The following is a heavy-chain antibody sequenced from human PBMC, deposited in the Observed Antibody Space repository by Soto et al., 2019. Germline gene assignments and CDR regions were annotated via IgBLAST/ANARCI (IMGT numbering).Heavy chain of an antibody. J-gene: IGHJ3*02. CDR3: ARSRNVAEFNDYGGNYHGCDS. D-gene: IGHD4-17*01. CDR1: GGSVNSHA. Sequence: QVQLEQSGAEVKKAGSSVKVSCKAFGGSVNSHAISWVRQAPGQGLEWMGGIIPMFGTPTYAQRFQAGVTISADESTSTFYLDLSRLRSEDTAMYYCARSRNVAEFNDYGGNYHGCDSWGQGTMVTVSS. V-gene: IGHV1-69*01. CDR2: IIPMFGTP.